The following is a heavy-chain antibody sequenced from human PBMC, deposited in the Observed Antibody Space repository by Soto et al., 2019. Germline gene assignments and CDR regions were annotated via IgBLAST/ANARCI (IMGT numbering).Heavy chain of an antibody. CDR2: SSNRDRST. D-gene: IGHD3-3*01. CDR1: GFIFSDYY. Sequence: GGSLRLSCAASGFIFSDYYMTWIRQAPGKGLEWLSCSSNRDRSTYYADSVKDRFVVSKDNAKNLVYLQMNSLRAEDTAVYFCARAWKIEKFGVISMSKGLDVWGQGTTITVSS. V-gene: IGHV3-11*01. CDR3: ARAWKIEKFGVISMSKGLDV. J-gene: IGHJ6*02.